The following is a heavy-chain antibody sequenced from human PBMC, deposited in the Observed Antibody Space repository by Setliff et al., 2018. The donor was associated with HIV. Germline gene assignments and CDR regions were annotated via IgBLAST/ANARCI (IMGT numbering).Heavy chain of an antibody. J-gene: IGHJ4*02. D-gene: IGHD6-25*01. V-gene: IGHV4-34*01. CDR2: INHRGRT. CDR3: ARYSPRGYTLTGPY. CDR1: GGSLSGYY. Sequence: SETLSLTCAVYGGSLSGYYWSWIRQAPGKGLEWIGEINHRGRTRYNPSLKSRVTISVETSKNQFSPRVNSVTAADTAFYYCARYSPRGYTLTGPYWGQGTLVTVSS.